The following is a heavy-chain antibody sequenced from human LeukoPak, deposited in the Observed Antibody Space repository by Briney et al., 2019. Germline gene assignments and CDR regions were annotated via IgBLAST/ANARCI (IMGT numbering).Heavy chain of an antibody. J-gene: IGHJ2*01. V-gene: IGHV3-30-3*01. CDR1: GFTVSTYD. D-gene: IGHD4-23*01. Sequence: GGSLTLPCTASGFTVSTYDTHCLRQAPGKGLEWVAVMLYDGSNIYYADSVKGRFTISRDNSKNTLYLQMNSLRTEDTAMYYCARNDYGGIDCYCDLWGRGTLVTVSS. CDR3: ARNDYGGIDCYCDL. CDR2: MLYDGSNI.